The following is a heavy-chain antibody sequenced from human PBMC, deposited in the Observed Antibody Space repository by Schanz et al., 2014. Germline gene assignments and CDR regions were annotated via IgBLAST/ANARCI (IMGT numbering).Heavy chain of an antibody. CDR3: AGAFDSSGYYFDY. D-gene: IGHD3-22*01. CDR2: ITAYNGDT. J-gene: IGHJ4*02. Sequence: QVQLVQSGAEVKKPGASVKVSCKTSGYAFSDYGITWVRQAPGQGLEWMGWITAYNGDTNYALKLQGRVTMTTDTSTGTAYMELSGLRSEDTAVYYCAGAFDSSGYYFDYWGQGTLVTVSS. CDR1: GYAFSDYG. V-gene: IGHV1-18*01.